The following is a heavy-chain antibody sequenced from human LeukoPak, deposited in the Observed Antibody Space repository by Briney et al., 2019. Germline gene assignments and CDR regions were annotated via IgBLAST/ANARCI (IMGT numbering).Heavy chain of an antibody. CDR2: ISGSGGST. D-gene: IGHD3-22*01. J-gene: IGHJ6*02. CDR3: AKTSADNYYYYGMDV. CDR1: GFTFSSYA. Sequence: GGSLRLSCAASGFTFSSYAMSWVRQAPGKGLEWVSAISGSGGSTYYADSVKGRFTISRDNSKNTLYLQMNSLRAEDTVVYYCAKTSADNYYYYGMDVWGQGTTVTVSS. V-gene: IGHV3-23*01.